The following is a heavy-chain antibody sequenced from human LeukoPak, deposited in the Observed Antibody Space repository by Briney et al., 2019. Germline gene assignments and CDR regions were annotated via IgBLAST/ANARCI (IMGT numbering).Heavy chain of an antibody. Sequence: GGSLRLSCAASGFTFSTFWMSWVRQAPGKGLEWVANIKEDGSEKYYVDSMKGRFTVSRDNAKNSLYLQMDSLRAEDTAVYYCARGGTFVSDYWAREPWSPSPQ. CDR3: ARGGTFVSDY. J-gene: IGHJ4*02. CDR1: GFTFSTFW. D-gene: IGHD1-1*01. CDR2: IKEDGSEK. V-gene: IGHV3-7*01.